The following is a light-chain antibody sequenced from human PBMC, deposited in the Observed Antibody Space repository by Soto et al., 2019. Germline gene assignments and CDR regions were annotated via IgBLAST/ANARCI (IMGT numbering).Light chain of an antibody. V-gene: IGKV2-28*01. J-gene: IGKJ2*01. CDR2: LGS. CDR1: QSLLHSDGYNF. CDR3: MQALQTPYT. Sequence: DIVMTQSTPSLPVTPGEPASISCRSSQSLLHSDGYNFLDWYLQKPGQSPQLLIYLGSNRASGVSDRFSGSGSGTDFTLKISRVEAEDAGVYYCMQALQTPYTFGQGTKLDIK.